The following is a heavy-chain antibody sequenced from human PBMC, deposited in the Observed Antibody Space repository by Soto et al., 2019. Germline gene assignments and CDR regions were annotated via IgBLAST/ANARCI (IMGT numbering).Heavy chain of an antibody. CDR1: VGSFSGYN. J-gene: IGHJ5*02. Sequence: SETLSLTCGVSVGSFSGYNWTWIRQPPGGGLEWIGAINDRGRTNCNPSLRSRVTISVSTPNNEFFLNMNSVTAADTPVYYCARGGRFDTKCFDPWGQGXRVTVPS. CDR3: ARGGRFDTKCFDP. V-gene: IGHV4-34*01. D-gene: IGHD3-10*01. CDR2: INDRGRT.